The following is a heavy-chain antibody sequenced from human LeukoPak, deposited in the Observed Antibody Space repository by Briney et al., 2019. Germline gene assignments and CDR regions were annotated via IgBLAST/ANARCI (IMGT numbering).Heavy chain of an antibody. Sequence: ASVKVSCKASGYTFTGYYMHWVRQAPGQGLEWMGWINPNSGGTNYAQKFQGRVTMTRDTSISTAYMELSRLRSDDTAVYYCARGAVVIRSGWKGWFDPWGQGTLVTVSS. J-gene: IGHJ5*02. V-gene: IGHV1-2*02. D-gene: IGHD6-19*01. CDR2: INPNSGGT. CDR3: ARGAVVIRSGWKGWFDP. CDR1: GYTFTGYY.